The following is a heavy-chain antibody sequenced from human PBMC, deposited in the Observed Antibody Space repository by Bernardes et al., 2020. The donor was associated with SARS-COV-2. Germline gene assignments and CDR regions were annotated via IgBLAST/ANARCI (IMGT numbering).Heavy chain of an antibody. CDR3: VREQWYRFDN. V-gene: IGHV3-11*01. J-gene: IGHJ4*02. Sequence: GGSLRLSCAASGFSVGQYYMNWIRQAPGKGLEWVSYITNTLYGSAIYYAPSVKGRFSISRDNSKNSFYLEMNNLSADDTAVYYCVREQWYRFDNWGQGTLVTVSS. CDR1: GFSVGQYY. CDR2: ITNTLYGSAI. D-gene: IGHD2-2*01.